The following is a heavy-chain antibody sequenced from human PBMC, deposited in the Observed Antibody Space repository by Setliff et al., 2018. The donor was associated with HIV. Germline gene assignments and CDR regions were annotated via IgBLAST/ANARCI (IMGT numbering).Heavy chain of an antibody. V-gene: IGHV4-38-2*01. CDR1: GYSISNGYY. Sequence: SETLSLTCAVSGYSISNGYYWTWIRQSPGKGLEWIGDIHHSGITNYRPSLKSRVTMSVDTSKNQFYLKLTSVTAADTAVYYCASLRRSSWYPWFDPWGQGNLVTVSS. J-gene: IGHJ5*02. D-gene: IGHD6-13*01. CDR3: ASLRRSSWYPWFDP. CDR2: IHHSGIT.